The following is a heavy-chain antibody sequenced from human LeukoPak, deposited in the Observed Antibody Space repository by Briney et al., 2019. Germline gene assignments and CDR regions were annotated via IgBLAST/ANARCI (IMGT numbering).Heavy chain of an antibody. Sequence: SAKVSCKASGGTLSNYGLSWVRQAPGQGLEWMGKIIPIFGTTNYAQKFQGRVTLTADKYTSTAYMELSGLTSEDTAVYFCARLYGGNINWFGPWGQGTLVTVSS. CDR1: GGTLSNYG. CDR3: ARLYGGNINWFGP. V-gene: IGHV1-69*06. J-gene: IGHJ5*02. CDR2: IIPIFGTT. D-gene: IGHD4/OR15-4a*01.